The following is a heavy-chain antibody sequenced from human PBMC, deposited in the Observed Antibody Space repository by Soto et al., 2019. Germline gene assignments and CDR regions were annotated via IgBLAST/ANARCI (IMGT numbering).Heavy chain of an antibody. Sequence: EVQLLESGGGLVQPGGSLRLSCAASGFTFSSYAMSWVRQAPGKGLEWVSAISGSGGSTYYADSVKGRLTISRDNSKNTLYLQMNSLRAEDTAVYYCAKDSGSGSYYNSFDYWGQGTLVTVSS. D-gene: IGHD3-10*01. CDR2: ISGSGGST. CDR3: AKDSGSGSYYNSFDY. CDR1: GFTFSSYA. V-gene: IGHV3-23*01. J-gene: IGHJ4*02.